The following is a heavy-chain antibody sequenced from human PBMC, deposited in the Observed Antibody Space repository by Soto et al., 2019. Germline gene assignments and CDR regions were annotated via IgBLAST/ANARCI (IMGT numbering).Heavy chain of an antibody. V-gene: IGHV3-48*01. Sequence: PGGSLRLSCAASGFTFSRYSMNWVRQAPGKGLEWISYISSTYEIHYIDSVEGRFTVSRDNAKNSLFLQMNNLRAEDTAVYFCARDLDWSFEYWGQGTLVTVSS. D-gene: IGHD3-9*01. CDR2: ISSTYEI. J-gene: IGHJ4*02. CDR1: GFTFSRYS. CDR3: ARDLDWSFEY.